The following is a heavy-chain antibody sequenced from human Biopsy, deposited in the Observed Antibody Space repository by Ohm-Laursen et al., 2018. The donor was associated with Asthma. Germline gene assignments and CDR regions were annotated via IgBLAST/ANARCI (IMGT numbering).Heavy chain of an antibody. V-gene: IGHV3-30*18. Sequence: SLRLSCTASGFVFRSHAMHWVRQAPGKGLEWEAVVSYDGGVVHYADSMKGRFTISRDNAKSTLYLQMNRLRTDDTAVYFCAKRRGYSDLTDFDHWGQGTLVTVSS. J-gene: IGHJ4*02. D-gene: IGHD3-3*01. CDR3: AKRRGYSDLTDFDH. CDR2: VSYDGGVV. CDR1: GFVFRSHA.